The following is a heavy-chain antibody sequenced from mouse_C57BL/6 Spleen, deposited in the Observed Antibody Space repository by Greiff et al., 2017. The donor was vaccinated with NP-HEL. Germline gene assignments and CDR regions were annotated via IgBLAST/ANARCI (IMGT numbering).Heavy chain of an antibody. CDR1: GYTFTSYW. D-gene: IGHD1-1*01. Sequence: QVQLKQPGAELVRPGSSVKLSCKASGYTFTSYWMDWVKQRPGQGLEWIGNIYPSDSETHYNQKFKDKATLTVDKASSTAYRQLSSLTSEDSAVYYCARSRGYYGYAMDYWGQGTSVTVSS. V-gene: IGHV1-61*01. CDR2: IYPSDSET. CDR3: ARSRGYYGYAMDY. J-gene: IGHJ4*01.